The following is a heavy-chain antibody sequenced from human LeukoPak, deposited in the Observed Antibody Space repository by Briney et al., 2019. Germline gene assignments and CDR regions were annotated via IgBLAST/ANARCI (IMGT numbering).Heavy chain of an antibody. CDR3: ARSSSSWPFDY. Sequence: ASETLSLTCTVSGGSISSYYWSWIRQPPGKGLEWIGYIYYSGSTNYNPSLKCRVTISVDTSKNQFSLKLSSVTAADTAVYYCARSSSSWPFDYWGQGTLVTVSS. CDR2: IYYSGST. CDR1: GGSISSYY. V-gene: IGHV4-59*01. J-gene: IGHJ4*02. D-gene: IGHD6-13*01.